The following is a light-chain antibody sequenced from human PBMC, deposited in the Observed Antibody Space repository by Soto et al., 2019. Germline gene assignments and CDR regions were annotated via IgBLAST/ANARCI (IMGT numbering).Light chain of an antibody. V-gene: IGLV2-14*01. CDR2: EVN. J-gene: IGLJ1*01. CDR1: SSDVGGYNY. CDR3: TSYRSSSTLDV. Sequence: QSVLTQPASVSGSPGQSITISCTGTSSDVGGYNYVSWYQQYPGKAPKLIIYEVNKRPSGVSNRFSGSKSGNTASLTISGLQADDESDYYCTSYRSSSTLDVLGTGTKV.